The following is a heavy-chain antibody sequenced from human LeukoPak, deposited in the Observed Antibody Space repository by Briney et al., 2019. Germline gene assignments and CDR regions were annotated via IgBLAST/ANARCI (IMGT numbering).Heavy chain of an antibody. V-gene: IGHV3-30*02. CDR2: IRYDGSNK. J-gene: IGHJ4*02. Sequence: PGGSLRLSCAASGFTFSSYGMHWVRQAPGKGLEWVAFIRYDGSNKYYADSVKGRFTISRDNSKNTLYLQMNSLRAEDTAVYYCAKDPVHYYDSSPKVSTSDYWGQGTLATVSS. CDR3: AKDPVHYYDSSPKVSTSDY. D-gene: IGHD3-22*01. CDR1: GFTFSSYG.